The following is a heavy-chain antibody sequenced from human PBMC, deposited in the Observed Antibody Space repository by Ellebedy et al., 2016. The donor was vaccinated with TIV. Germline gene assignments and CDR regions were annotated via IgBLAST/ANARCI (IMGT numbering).Heavy chain of an antibody. Sequence: GGSLRLXXAASGFTFQSYFMHWVRQVPGKGLVWVARANNDAASVVYADSVRGRFTISRDNPRNTLYLQMNSLRAEDTAVYYCARESWNYARDFDVWGQGTLVAVSS. D-gene: IGHD1-7*01. J-gene: IGHJ4*02. CDR2: ANNDAASV. CDR1: GFTFQSYF. CDR3: ARESWNYARDFDV. V-gene: IGHV3-74*01.